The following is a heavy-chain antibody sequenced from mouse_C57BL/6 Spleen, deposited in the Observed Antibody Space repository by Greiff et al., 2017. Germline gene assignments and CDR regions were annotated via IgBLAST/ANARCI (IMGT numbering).Heavy chain of an antibody. CDR1: GYTFPSYT. CDR3: AEGKAQSPFAY. CDR2: INPSSGYT. Sequence: QVQLQQSGAELARPGASVKMSCKASGYTFPSYTMHWVKQRPGQGLEWIGYINPSSGYTKYNQKFKDKATLPADNSSSTAYMQLSRLTAEDSAVYYCAEGKAQSPFAYWGQGTLVTVSA. D-gene: IGHD3-2*02. V-gene: IGHV1-4*01. J-gene: IGHJ3*01.